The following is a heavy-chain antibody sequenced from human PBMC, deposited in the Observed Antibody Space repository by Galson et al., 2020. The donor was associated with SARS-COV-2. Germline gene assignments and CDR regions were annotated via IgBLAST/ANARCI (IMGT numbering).Heavy chain of an antibody. CDR2: INTNTGTP. CDR1: GFSFTTQP. D-gene: IGHD2-15*01. V-gene: IGHV7-4-1*02. Sequence: GESLKISCKASGFSFTTQPINWVRQAPGQGLEWIGWINTNTGTPTYAQCLTGRVAFSLDTSVTTAYLEISSLKAEDTAIYYCARDNCGGGSCRLGDCWGQGTLVTVSS. CDR3: ARDNCGGGSCRLGDC. J-gene: IGHJ4*02.